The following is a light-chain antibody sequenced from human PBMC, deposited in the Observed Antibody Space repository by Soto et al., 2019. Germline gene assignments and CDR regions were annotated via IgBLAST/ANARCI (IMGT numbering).Light chain of an antibody. CDR2: RNN. CDR3: AARDDSLSGHWV. Sequence: QSVLTQPPSVSAAPGQKVTISCSGSSYNIGGNYVSWYVQLPGTAPKFLIYRNNQRPSGVPDRFAGSKSGTSASLAISGLRSEDEADYYCAARDDSLSGHWVFGGGTKLTVL. CDR1: SYNIGGNY. V-gene: IGLV1-47*01. J-gene: IGLJ3*02.